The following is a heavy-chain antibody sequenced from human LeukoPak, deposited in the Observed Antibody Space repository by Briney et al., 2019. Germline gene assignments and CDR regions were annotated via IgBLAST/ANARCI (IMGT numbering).Heavy chain of an antibody. CDR1: GFTFSSYS. CDR3: ASANYYDSSGYSNFGY. V-gene: IGHV3-21*01. J-gene: IGHJ4*02. Sequence: GGSLRLSCAASGFTFSSYSMNWVRQAPGKGLEWDSSISSSSSYIYYADSVKGRFTISRDNAKNSLYLQMNSLRAEDTAVYYCASANYYDSSGYSNFGYWGQGTLVTVSS. CDR2: ISSSSSYI. D-gene: IGHD3-22*01.